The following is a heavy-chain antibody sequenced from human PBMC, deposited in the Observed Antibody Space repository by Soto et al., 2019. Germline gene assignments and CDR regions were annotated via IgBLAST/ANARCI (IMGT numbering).Heavy chain of an antibody. D-gene: IGHD2-15*01. J-gene: IGHJ6*03. V-gene: IGHV4-59*08. CDR3: ASLHYSYYYYYMDV. Sequence: QVQLQESGPGLVKPSETLSLTCTVSGGCISSYYWSWIRQPPGKGLEWIGYIYYSGSTNYNPSLQSRVNISVHTSKNQCSLEPSSVTAADTAVYYCASLHYSYYYYYMDVWGKGTTVTVSS. CDR2: IYYSGST. CDR1: GGCISSYY.